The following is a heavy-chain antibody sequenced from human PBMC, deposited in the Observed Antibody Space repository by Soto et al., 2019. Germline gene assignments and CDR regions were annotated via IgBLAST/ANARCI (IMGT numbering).Heavy chain of an antibody. V-gene: IGHV4-39*01. Sequence: HLQLQESGPGLVRPSETLSLTCSVSGASFTTTNYFWGWIRQPPGKGLEWIASAYYGGMTYYTPCFRSRVTISLDTSKGQCSLRLNSVTAADTAVYYCATARETFAPAGYYVNGLDPWGPGTLVTVSS. D-gene: IGHD3-22*01. CDR1: GASFTTTNYF. CDR2: AYYGGMT. J-gene: IGHJ5*02. CDR3: ATARETFAPAGYYVNGLDP.